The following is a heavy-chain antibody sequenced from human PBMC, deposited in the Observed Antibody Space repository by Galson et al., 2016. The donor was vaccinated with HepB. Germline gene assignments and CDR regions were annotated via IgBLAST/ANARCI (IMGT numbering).Heavy chain of an antibody. J-gene: IGHJ4*02. CDR1: GFTFKTYT. CDR3: AREGSVVKPTDPVSAFDF. V-gene: IGHV3-21*01. Sequence: SLRLSCAASGFTFKTYTMNWVRQAPGKAPEWVSSISSSKTYIYYADSVRGRFTVSRDNAKDSLYLQMYSLRAEDTATYYCAREGSVVKPTDPVSAFDFWGQGTLVTVSS. D-gene: IGHD3-3*01. CDR2: ISSSKTYI.